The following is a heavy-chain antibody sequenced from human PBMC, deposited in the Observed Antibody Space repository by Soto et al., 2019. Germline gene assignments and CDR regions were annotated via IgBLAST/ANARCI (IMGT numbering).Heavy chain of an antibody. D-gene: IGHD4-4*01. CDR2: IDPSDSYT. J-gene: IGHJ3*02. CDR1: GYTFTSYW. CDR3: AIRVIDYSNYKQAFDI. V-gene: IGHV5-10-1*03. Sequence: EVQLVQSGAEVKKPGESLKISCQGSGYTFTSYWINWVRQMPGKGLEWMGTIDPSDSYTNYSPSFQGHVTISADKSISTAYLQWSSLKASDTAMYYCAIRVIDYSNYKQAFDIWGQGTMVTVSS.